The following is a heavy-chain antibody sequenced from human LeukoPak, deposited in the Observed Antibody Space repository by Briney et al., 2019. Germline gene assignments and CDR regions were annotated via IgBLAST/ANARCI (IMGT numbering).Heavy chain of an antibody. J-gene: IGHJ4*02. CDR1: GDSVSSKNGA. D-gene: IGHD1-14*01. Sequence: SQTLSLTCVVSGDSVSSKNGAWNWLRQSPSRGLESLGRTYYRSKWYNDYAESMEGRMTISQDTSKNQYSLHLNSVTPDDTAVYYCARDFGTTGWHTFDYWGQGTLVTVSS. CDR3: ARDFGTTGWHTFDY. CDR2: TYYRSKWYN. V-gene: IGHV6-1*01.